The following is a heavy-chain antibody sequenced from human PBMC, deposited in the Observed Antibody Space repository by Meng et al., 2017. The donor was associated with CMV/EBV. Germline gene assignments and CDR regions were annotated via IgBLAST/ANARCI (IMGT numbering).Heavy chain of an antibody. CDR2: IYYSGST. CDR1: GGSISSYY. D-gene: IGHD3-22*01. J-gene: IGHJ3*02. Sequence: SETLSLTCTVSGGSISSYYWSWIRQPPGKGLEWIGYIYYSGSTNYNPSLKSRVTISVDTSKNQFPLKLSSVTAADTAVYYCAREGLDSSGSYAFDIWGQGTMVTVSS. CDR3: AREGLDSSGSYAFDI. V-gene: IGHV4-59*01.